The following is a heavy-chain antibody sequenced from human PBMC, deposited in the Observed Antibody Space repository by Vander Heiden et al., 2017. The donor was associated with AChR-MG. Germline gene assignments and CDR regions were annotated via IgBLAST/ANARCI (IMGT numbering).Heavy chain of an antibody. D-gene: IGHD6-13*01. Sequence: EVQLLESGGGLVQPGGSLRLSCAASGFTFSSYAMGWVRQAPGKGLEWVSAISGSGGSTYYADSVKGRFTISRDNSKNTLYLQMNSLRAEDTAVYYCAKVMGYSSSAGDFWGQGTLVTVSS. J-gene: IGHJ4*02. CDR2: ISGSGGST. CDR1: GFTFSSYA. CDR3: AKVMGYSSSAGDF. V-gene: IGHV3-23*01.